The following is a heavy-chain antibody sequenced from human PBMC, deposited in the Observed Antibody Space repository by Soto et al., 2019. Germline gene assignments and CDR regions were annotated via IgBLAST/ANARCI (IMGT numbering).Heavy chain of an antibody. CDR3: ARDGEGLRFVEWLSSTRYYGMGG. V-gene: IGHV1-18*04. CDR1: GYTFTSYG. CDR2: ISAYNGNT. J-gene: IGHJ6*02. D-gene: IGHD3-3*01. Sequence: GASVKVSCKASGYTFTSYGISWVRQAPGQGLEWMGWISAYNGNTNYAQKLQGRVTMTTDTSTSTAYMELRSLRSDDTAVYYCARDGEGLRFVEWLSSTRYYGMGGWGQGTTVTVSS.